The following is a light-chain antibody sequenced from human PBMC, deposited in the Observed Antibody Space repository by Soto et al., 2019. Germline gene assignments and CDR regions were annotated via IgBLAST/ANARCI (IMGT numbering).Light chain of an antibody. V-gene: IGKV3-11*01. CDR2: DAS. CDR1: QSISTY. J-gene: IGKJ4*01. Sequence: EIVLTQSPGTLSLSPGERATLSCRASQSISTYLAWYQQKPGQGPRLLIYDASNRATGIPARFSGSGSGTDFTLTISSLEPEDFAVYYCQQRSNWPPLTFGGGTKVEIK. CDR3: QQRSNWPPLT.